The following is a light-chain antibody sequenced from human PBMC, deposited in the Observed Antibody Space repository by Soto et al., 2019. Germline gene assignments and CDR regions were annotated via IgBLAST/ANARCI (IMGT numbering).Light chain of an antibody. CDR1: SSNVGAGFD. J-gene: IGLJ3*02. Sequence: QSVLTQPPSVSGAPGQRVTISCTGSSSNVGAGFDVHWYQHLPGRAPKLLINGDDNRPSGVPDRFSGSRSGTSASLPITGLQPEDEADYYCQSYDTSLSGAWVFGGGTKLTVL. V-gene: IGLV1-40*01. CDR2: GDD. CDR3: QSYDTSLSGAWV.